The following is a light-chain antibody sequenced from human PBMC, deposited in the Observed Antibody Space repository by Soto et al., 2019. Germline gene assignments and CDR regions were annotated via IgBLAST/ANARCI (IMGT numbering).Light chain of an antibody. V-gene: IGLV2-8*01. CDR3: SSYVGSNNLL. CDR2: EVS. J-gene: IGLJ2*01. Sequence: QSVLTQSPSASGSPGQSVTISCTGTSSDVGGYNFVSWYQQHPGKAPKLMIYEVSKRPSGVPDRFSGSKSGNTASLTVSGLQAEDEADYYCSSYVGSNNLLFGGGTKVTVL. CDR1: SSDVGGYNF.